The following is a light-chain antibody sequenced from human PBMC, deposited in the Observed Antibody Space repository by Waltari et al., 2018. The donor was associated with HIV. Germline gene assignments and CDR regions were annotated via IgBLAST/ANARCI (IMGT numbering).Light chain of an antibody. CDR2: GNY. J-gene: IGLJ1*01. V-gene: IGLV1-40*01. CDR1: SPHIWAGYD. Sequence: SLLTLPPSVSGPPAQRVTIFCPGSSPHIWAGYDVSCYHQLPGTAPKLLIYGNYNRPSGVPDRFSGSKSGTSASLANTGLQAEDEADYYCQSYDSSLSVYVFGTGTKVTVL. CDR3: QSYDSSLSVYV.